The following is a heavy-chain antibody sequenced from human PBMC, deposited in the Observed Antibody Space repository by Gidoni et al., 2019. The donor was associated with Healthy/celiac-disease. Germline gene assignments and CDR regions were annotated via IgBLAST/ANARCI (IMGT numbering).Heavy chain of an antibody. D-gene: IGHD3-22*01. J-gene: IGHJ4*02. CDR3: ARDSNYYDRNYYFDY. Sequence: LKSRVTISVDTSKNQFSLKLSSVTAADTAVYYCARDSNYYDRNYYFDYWGQGTLVTVSS. V-gene: IGHV4-59*01.